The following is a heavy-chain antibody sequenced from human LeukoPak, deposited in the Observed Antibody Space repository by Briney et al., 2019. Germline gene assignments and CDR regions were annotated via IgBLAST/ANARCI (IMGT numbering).Heavy chain of an antibody. CDR1: GYSFTSYW. J-gene: IGHJ4*02. CDR3: ARQDGSAMYYFDF. CDR2: IYPGDSDT. D-gene: IGHD6-13*01. Sequence: GESLKISCTGSGYSFTSYWIAWLRQLPGKGLEWMGIIYPGDSDTKYSPSFQGHVTISVDKSINTAYLQWGSLETPDTAIFYCARQDGSAMYYFDFRGQGTLVTVSS. V-gene: IGHV5-51*01.